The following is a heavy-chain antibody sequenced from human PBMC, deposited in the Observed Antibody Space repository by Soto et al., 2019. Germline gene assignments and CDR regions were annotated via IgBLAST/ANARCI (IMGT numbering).Heavy chain of an antibody. J-gene: IGHJ4*02. CDR3: ARDRRPDGEYYFDY. CDR2: INAGNGNT. V-gene: IGHV1-3*01. D-gene: IGHD6-6*01. CDR1: GYTFTRYA. Sequence: ASVKVSCKASGYTFTRYAMHLVRQAPRQRLEWMGWINAGNGNTKYSQKFQGRVTITADESTSTAYMELSSLRSEDTAVYYCARDRRPDGEYYFDYWGQGTLVTVSS.